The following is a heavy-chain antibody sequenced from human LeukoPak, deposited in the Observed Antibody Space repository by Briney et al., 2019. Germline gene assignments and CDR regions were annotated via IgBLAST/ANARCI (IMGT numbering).Heavy chain of an antibody. CDR3: ARGGAGYYDSSGSDY. CDR1: GFTFSTYE. V-gene: IGHV3-48*03. D-gene: IGHD3-22*01. J-gene: IGHJ4*02. CDR2: ISSSGSTI. Sequence: PGGSLRLSCAASGFTFSTYEMNWVRQAPGKGLEWVSYISSSGSTIYYAESVKGRFTISRDNAKNSLYLQMNSLRAEDTAVYYCARGGAGYYDSSGSDYWGQGTLVTVSS.